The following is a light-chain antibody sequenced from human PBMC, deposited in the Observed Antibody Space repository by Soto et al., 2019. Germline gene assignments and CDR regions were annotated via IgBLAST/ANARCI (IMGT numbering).Light chain of an antibody. CDR1: QSVSSN. J-gene: IGKJ4*01. CDR2: GAS. CDR3: QQYNNLLT. V-gene: IGKV3-15*01. Sequence: EIVKTQSPATLSVSPGERATLSCRASQSVSSNLAWYQQKPGQAPRLLIYGASTRATGIPARFSGSGSGTEFTLTISSLQSEDFAVYYCQQYNNLLTFGGGTKVEIK.